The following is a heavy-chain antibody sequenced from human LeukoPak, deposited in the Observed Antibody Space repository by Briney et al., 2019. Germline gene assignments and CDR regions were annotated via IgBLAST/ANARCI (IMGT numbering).Heavy chain of an antibody. V-gene: IGHV3-21*01. J-gene: IGHJ5*02. D-gene: IGHD2-15*01. CDR2: ISSSSSYI. CDR1: GFTFSSYS. CDR3: ARGLMVAATGWFDP. Sequence: PGGPLRLSCAASGFTFSSYSMNWVRQAPGKGLEWVSSISSSSSYIYYADSVKGRFTISRDNAKNSLYLQMNSLRAEDTAVYYCARGLMVAATGWFDPWGQGTLVTVSS.